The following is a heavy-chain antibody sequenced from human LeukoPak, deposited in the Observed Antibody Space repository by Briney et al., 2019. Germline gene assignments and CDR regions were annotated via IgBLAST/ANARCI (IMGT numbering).Heavy chain of an antibody. J-gene: IGHJ4*02. D-gene: IGHD3-10*01. V-gene: IGHV4-30-2*01. CDR2: IYHSGST. CDR3: ARYGSGSYFDY. Sequence: KPSETLSLTCAVSGGSISSGGYSWSWIRQPPGKGLEWIGYIYHSGSTYYNASLKSRVTISVDRSKNQFSLKLSSVTAADTAVYYCARYGSGSYFDYWGQGTLVTVSS. CDR1: GGSISSGGYS.